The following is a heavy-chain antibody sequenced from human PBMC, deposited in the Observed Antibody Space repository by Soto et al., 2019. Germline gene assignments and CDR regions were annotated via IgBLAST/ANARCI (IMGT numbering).Heavy chain of an antibody. V-gene: IGHV4-39*01. D-gene: IGHD3-10*01. CDR3: VSREYGSGIFGLRDYYGMDV. J-gene: IGHJ6*02. Sequence: SETLSLTCAVSGGSISSSSYYWGWIRQPPGKGLEWIGSIYYSGSTYYNPSLKSRVTISVDTSKNQFSLKLSSVTAADTAVYYCVSREYGSGIFGLRDYYGMDVWGQGTTVTVSS. CDR2: IYYSGST. CDR1: GGSISSSSYY.